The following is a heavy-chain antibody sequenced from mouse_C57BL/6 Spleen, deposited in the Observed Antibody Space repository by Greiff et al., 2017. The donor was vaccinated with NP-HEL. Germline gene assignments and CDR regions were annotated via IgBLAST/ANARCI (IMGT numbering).Heavy chain of an antibody. CDR3: ARGPFTGTWFAY. J-gene: IGHJ3*01. V-gene: IGHV1-54*01. D-gene: IGHD1-1*01. Sequence: VQLQQSGAELVRPGTSVKVSCKASGYAFTNYLIEWVKQRPGQGLEWIGVINPGSGGTNYNEKFKGKATLTADKSSSTAYMQLSSLTSEDSAVYFCARGPFTGTWFAYWGQGTLVTVSA. CDR1: GYAFTNYL. CDR2: INPGSGGT.